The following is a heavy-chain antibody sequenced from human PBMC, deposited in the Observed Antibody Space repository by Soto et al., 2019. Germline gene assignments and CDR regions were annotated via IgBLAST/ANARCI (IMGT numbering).Heavy chain of an antibody. CDR3: ARHTFGGYPYHWFDP. Sequence: SETLSLTCTVSGGSISSYYWSWIRQPPGKGLEWIGYIYYSGSTNYNPSLKSRVTISVDTSKNQFSLKLSSVTAADTAVYYCARHTFGGYPYHWFDPWGQGTLVTVSS. CDR2: IYYSGST. J-gene: IGHJ5*02. V-gene: IGHV4-59*08. D-gene: IGHD3-22*01. CDR1: GGSISSYY.